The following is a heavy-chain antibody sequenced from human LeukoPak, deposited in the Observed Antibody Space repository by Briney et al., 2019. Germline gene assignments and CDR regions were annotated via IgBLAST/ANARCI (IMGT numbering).Heavy chain of an antibody. Sequence: GRPLRLSCVASGFTFSSYGMHWVRQAPGKGLEWVAVILYDGSNKYNADSVKGRFTISRDTSKNTLYLQMSSLRPEDTAVYYCAKAWRAYGDYHTFDIWGQGTMVTVSS. CDR1: GFTFSSYG. CDR3: AKAWRAYGDYHTFDI. D-gene: IGHD4-17*01. CDR2: ILYDGSNK. J-gene: IGHJ3*02. V-gene: IGHV3-30*18.